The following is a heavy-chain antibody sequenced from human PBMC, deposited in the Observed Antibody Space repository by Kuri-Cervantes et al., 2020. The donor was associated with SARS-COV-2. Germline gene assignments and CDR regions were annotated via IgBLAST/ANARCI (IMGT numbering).Heavy chain of an antibody. CDR2: ISYDGSNK. CDR1: GFTFSNYA. Sequence: GGSLRLSCAASGFTFSNYAMHWVRQAPGKGLEWVAVISYDGSNKYYADSVKGRFTISRDNSKNTLYLQMNSLRAEDTAVYYCVGELLWGDFDYWSQGTLVTVSS. V-gene: IGHV3-30-3*01. J-gene: IGHJ4*02. D-gene: IGHD1-26*01. CDR3: VGELLWGDFDY.